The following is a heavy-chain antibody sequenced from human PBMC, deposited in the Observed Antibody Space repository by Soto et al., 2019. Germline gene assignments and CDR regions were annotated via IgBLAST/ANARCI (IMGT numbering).Heavy chain of an antibody. CDR1: GYSFTNYW. D-gene: IGHD6-13*01. CDR2: IHPGDSDT. J-gene: IGHJ5*02. Sequence: AGESLKISCQGSGYSFTNYWVGWVRQIPGRGLEWMGIIHPGDSDTRYSPFFQGQVTISADKSISTAYLQWSSLKASDTAMYYCARHNRYSSTWFEGWFDPWGQGTLVTVSS. V-gene: IGHV5-51*01. CDR3: ARHNRYSSTWFEGWFDP.